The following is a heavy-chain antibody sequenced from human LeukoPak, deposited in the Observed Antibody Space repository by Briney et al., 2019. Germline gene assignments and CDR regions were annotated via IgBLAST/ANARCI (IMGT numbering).Heavy chain of an antibody. CDR2: LAYDVSNK. J-gene: IGHJ4*02. CDR1: GFAFICYS. CDR3: ARDPSDVEMANSPIDY. D-gene: IGHD5-24*01. Sequence: GGSLRLSCAASGFAFICYSMHWVRQAPGKGLECVAVLAYDVSNKYYADSVKGRFTISRDNSKNTLYLQMNSLRAEDTAVYYCARDPSDVEMANSPIDYWGQGTLATVSS. V-gene: IGHV3-30*01.